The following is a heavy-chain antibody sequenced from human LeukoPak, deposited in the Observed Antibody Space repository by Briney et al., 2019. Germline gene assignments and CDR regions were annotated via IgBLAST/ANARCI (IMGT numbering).Heavy chain of an antibody. CDR3: ARVGVITMIVNY. V-gene: IGHV4-34*01. Sequence: PSETLSLTCAVYVGSFRAYYWSLIRQPPGKGLEWIGEINHSGSTHYNPSLKSRVTISVDTSKNQFSLKLSSVTAADTAVYYCARVGVITMIVNYWGQGALVTVSS. J-gene: IGHJ4*02. D-gene: IGHD3-22*01. CDR1: VGSFRAYY. CDR2: INHSGST.